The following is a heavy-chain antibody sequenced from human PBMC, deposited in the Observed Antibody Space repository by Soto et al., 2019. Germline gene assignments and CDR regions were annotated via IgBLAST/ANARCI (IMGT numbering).Heavy chain of an antibody. V-gene: IGHV1-69*01. CDR1: EAIFASFR. J-gene: IGHJ4*02. CDR3: SKGDTGESATTGPLAL. CDR2: IIPVFGRT. D-gene: IGHD3-10*01. Sequence: QAQVGQSGPGGAKLGSSVKVSCKASEAIFASFRLSGGRQAPGLGIGWRVGIIPVFGRTEYAEKFRGRITNSSDGDTKTGYMELDSFTTDDKAVYYCSKGDTGESATTGPLALWGQGTPVTVSS.